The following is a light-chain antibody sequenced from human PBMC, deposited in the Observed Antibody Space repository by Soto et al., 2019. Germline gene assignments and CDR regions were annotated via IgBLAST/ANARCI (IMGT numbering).Light chain of an antibody. J-gene: IGKJ1*01. V-gene: IGKV3D-20*02. CDR3: QQRSNWPWT. CDR2: GAS. Sequence: EIVLTQSPGTLSLSPGERATLSCRASQSVSSSYLAWYHQKPGQAPRLLIYGASSRATGIPDRFSGSGSGTDFTLTISSLEPEDFAVYYCQQRSNWPWTFGQGTKVDIK. CDR1: QSVSSSY.